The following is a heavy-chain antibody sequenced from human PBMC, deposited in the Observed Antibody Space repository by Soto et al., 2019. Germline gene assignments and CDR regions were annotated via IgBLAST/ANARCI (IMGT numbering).Heavy chain of an antibody. CDR1: GGSVSRDNW. V-gene: IGHV4-4*02. Sequence: SSETLSLTCGVSGGSVSRDNWWSWVRQPPGKGLEWIGEIHHSGSTNYSPSLKSRVTMSVDKSRNQFSLKLTSVTAADTAVYYCAENGSCDLVNWGQGTRVTVSS. CDR2: IHHSGST. J-gene: IGHJ4*02. CDR3: AENGSCDLVN. D-gene: IGHD6-6*01.